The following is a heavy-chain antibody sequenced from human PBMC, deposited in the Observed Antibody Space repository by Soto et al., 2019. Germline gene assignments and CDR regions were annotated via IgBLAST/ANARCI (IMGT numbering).Heavy chain of an antibody. Sequence: GESMKISCKGSGYSFTSYWISWVRQMPGKGLERLGRIDPSDSYTNYSPSFQGHVTISADKSTSTAYLQWSNLKASDTAMYYCARHHDIPGWFDPWGQGTLVTVSS. J-gene: IGHJ5*02. CDR3: ARHHDIPGWFDP. D-gene: IGHD3-9*01. CDR1: GYSFTSYW. CDR2: IDPSDSYT. V-gene: IGHV5-10-1*01.